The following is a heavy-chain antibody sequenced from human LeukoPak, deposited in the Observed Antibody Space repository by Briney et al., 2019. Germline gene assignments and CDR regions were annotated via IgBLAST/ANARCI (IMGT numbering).Heavy chain of an antibody. CDR3: ARDLRGGDAFDI. CDR1: GGSISSGGYY. Sequence: SETLSLTCTVSGGSISSGGYYWSWIRQPPGKGLEWIGYIYHSGSTYYNPSLKSRVTISVDRSKNQFSLKLSSVTAADTAVYYCARDLRGGDAFDIWGQGTMVTVSS. CDR2: IYHSGST. D-gene: IGHD3-10*01. V-gene: IGHV4-30-2*01. J-gene: IGHJ3*02.